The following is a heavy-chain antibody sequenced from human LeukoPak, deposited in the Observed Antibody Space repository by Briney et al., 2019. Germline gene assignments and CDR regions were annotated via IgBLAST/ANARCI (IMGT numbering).Heavy chain of an antibody. V-gene: IGHV4-59*08. J-gene: IGHJ6*02. D-gene: IGHD3-16*01. CDR1: GGSISSYY. CDR3: ARHKPGTYYYGMDV. Sequence: SETLSLTCTVSGGSISSYYWSWIRQPPGKGLEWIGYIYYSGSTNYNPSLKSRVTISVDTSKNQFFLKLSSVTAADTAVYYCARHKPGTYYYGMDVWGQGTTVTVSS. CDR2: IYYSGST.